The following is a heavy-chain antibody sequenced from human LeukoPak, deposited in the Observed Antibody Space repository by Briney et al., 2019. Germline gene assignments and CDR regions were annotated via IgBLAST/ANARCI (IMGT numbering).Heavy chain of an antibody. D-gene: IGHD3-10*01. CDR3: ARGPPDFYNSGSYYNGYNWFDS. J-gene: IGHJ5*01. CDR2: IYYSGST. CDR1: GVSISSSNSY. V-gene: IGHV4-39*07. Sequence: SETLSLTCTVSGVSISSSNSYWGWIRQPPGKGLEWIGSIYYSGSTNYNPSLKSRVTISADTSKNQFSLTLTSVTAADTAVYYCARGPPDFYNSGSYYNGYNWFDSWGQGTLVTVSS.